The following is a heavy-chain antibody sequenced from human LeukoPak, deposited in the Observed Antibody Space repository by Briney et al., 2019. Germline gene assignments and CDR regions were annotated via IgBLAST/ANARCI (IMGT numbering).Heavy chain of an antibody. CDR1: GFTFNTYG. J-gene: IGHJ4*02. V-gene: IGHV3-23*01. Sequence: GGSLRLSCAASGFTFNTYGMTWVRQAPGKGLEWVSAIISSGGSTYYGDSVKGRFTISRDNSRNTLYLQMNSLRVDDTAVYYCARDLCWGCFDDWGQGNLVTVSS. CDR3: ARDLCWGCFDD. D-gene: IGHD3-10*02. CDR2: IISSGGST.